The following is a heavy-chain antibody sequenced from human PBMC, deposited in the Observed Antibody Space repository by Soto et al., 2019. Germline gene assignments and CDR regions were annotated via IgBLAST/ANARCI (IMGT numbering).Heavy chain of an antibody. V-gene: IGHV3-23*01. Sequence: GVSLRLSCAASGFTFSSHAMSWVRQAPGKGLEWVSDISGSGDSTYSAGSVKGRFTISRDASIDTLYLQMNSLRAEDTAVYYCARDEISGRTVTTDYWGQGTLVTVSS. CDR3: ARDEISGRTVTTDY. D-gene: IGHD4-17*01. J-gene: IGHJ4*02. CDR2: ISGSGDST. CDR1: GFTFSSHA.